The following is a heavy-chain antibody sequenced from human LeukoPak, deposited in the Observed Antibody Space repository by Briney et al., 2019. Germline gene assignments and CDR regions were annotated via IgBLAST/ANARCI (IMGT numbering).Heavy chain of an antibody. CDR3: ARRLLTGYYEF. V-gene: IGHV3-48*04. CDR1: GFTFSTNS. CDR2: ISSTGGTI. J-gene: IGHJ4*02. Sequence: GGSLRLSCAASGFTFSTNSMNWVRQAPGKGLEWVSYISSTGGTIYYADSMKGRFTISRDNAKNSLYLQMNSLRVEDTAVYYCARRLLTGYYEFWGQGTLVTVSS. D-gene: IGHD3-9*01.